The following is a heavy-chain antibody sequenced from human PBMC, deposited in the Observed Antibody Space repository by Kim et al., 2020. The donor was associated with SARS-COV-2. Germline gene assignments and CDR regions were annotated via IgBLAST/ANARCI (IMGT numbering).Heavy chain of an antibody. CDR2: ISYDGSNK. V-gene: IGHV3-30*18. CDR1: GFTFSSYG. Sequence: GGSLRLSCAASGFTFSSYGMHWVRQAPGKGLEWVAVISYDGSNKYYADSVKGRFTISRDNSKNTLYLQMNSLRAEDTAVYYCAKAKHNRRITMVRGVIPPHAFNIWGQGTMVTVSS. J-gene: IGHJ3*02. CDR3: AKAKHNRRITMVRGVIPPHAFNI. D-gene: IGHD3-10*01.